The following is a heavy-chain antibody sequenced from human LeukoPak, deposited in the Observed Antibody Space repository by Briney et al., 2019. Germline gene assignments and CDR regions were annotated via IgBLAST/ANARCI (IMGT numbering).Heavy chain of an antibody. V-gene: IGHV3-30*18. CDR1: GFTFSSYA. J-gene: IGHJ4*02. CDR3: VKSGIAAAGQRGYFDY. Sequence: GGSLRLSCAASGFTFSSYAMSWVRQAPGKGLEWVAVMSNDGSNKYYADSVKGRFTVSRDNSKNTLYLQMNSLRAEDTATYYCVKSGIAAAGQRGYFDYWGQGTLVTVSS. CDR2: MSNDGSNK. D-gene: IGHD6-13*01.